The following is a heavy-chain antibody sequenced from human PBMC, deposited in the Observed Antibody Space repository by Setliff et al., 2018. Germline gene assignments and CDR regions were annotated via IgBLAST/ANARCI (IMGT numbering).Heavy chain of an antibody. Sequence: SETLSLTCTVSGESIRSNNWWNWVRQPPGKGLEWIGDIYQSGTTDYNPSLKSRVTISADTSKNQFSLKLKSVTAADTAVYYCARAPGRNIRGDYWGQGALVTVSS. CDR1: GESIRSNNW. J-gene: IGHJ4*02. CDR2: IYQSGTT. CDR3: ARAPGRNIRGDY. V-gene: IGHV4-4*02. D-gene: IGHD3-10*01.